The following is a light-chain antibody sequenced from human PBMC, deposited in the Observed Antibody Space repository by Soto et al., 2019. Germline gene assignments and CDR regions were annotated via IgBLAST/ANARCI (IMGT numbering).Light chain of an antibody. CDR3: SSFTATTPVI. CDR2: DVR. V-gene: IGLV2-14*03. J-gene: IGLJ2*01. CDR1: SSDVGAYNY. Sequence: QSALTQPASLSGSPGQSITISCTGTSSDVGAYNYVSWYQQHPGKAPKLLIYDVRDRPSGASNRFSGSKSDNTASLTISGLQAEDEADYYCSSFTATTPVIFGGGTKVTVL.